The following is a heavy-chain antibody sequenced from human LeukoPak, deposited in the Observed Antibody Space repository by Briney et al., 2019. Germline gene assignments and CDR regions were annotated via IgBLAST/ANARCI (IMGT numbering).Heavy chain of an antibody. CDR3: ARGANDAFDI. CDR2: IYTSGST. CDR1: GGSISSNY. J-gene: IGHJ3*02. Sequence: PSENLSLTCTVSGGSISSNYWSWIRQRHGKGLEWIGRIYTSGSTNYNPSLKSRVTMSVDTSKNQFSLKLSSVTAADTAVYYCARGANDAFDIWGQGTMVTVSS. V-gene: IGHV4-4*07.